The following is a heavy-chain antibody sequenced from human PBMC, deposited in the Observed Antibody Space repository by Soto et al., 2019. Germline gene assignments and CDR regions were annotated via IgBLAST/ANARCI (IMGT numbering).Heavy chain of an antibody. Sequence: TSETLSLTCTVSGGSISSNYWTWIRQPPGKGLEWIGYVYNSGSTNYNPSLKSRVTISEDTSKSQFSLKVNSMTAADTAVYYCARYRREAVAGYTLDNWGQGMLVTVSS. V-gene: IGHV4-59*01. CDR2: VYNSGST. CDR1: GGSISSNY. J-gene: IGHJ4*02. CDR3: ARYRREAVAGYTLDN. D-gene: IGHD6-13*01.